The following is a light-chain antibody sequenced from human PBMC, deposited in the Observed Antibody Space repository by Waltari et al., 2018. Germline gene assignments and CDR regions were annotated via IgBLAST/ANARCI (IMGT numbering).Light chain of an antibody. CDR2: AAS. V-gene: IGKV1-9*01. J-gene: IGKJ4*01. CDR1: QGISSY. Sequence: DIQLTQSPSFLSASIGDRVTITCRASQGISSYLAWYQQKPGKAPKLLIYAASTLKSGVPSRFSGSGSGTEFTLTISSLQPEDFATYYCQELNTYPQSLTFGGGTKVEI. CDR3: QELNTYPQSLT.